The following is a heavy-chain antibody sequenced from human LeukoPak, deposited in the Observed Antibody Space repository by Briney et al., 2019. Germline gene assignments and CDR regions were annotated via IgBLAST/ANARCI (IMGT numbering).Heavy chain of an antibody. Sequence: SETLSLTCTVSGGSISSGGYYWSWIRQHPGKGLEWIGYIYYSGSTYYNPSLKSRVTISVDTSKDQFSLKLSSVTAADTAVYYCARKIKYYDSSLGFDLWGRGTLVTVSS. J-gene: IGHJ2*01. CDR1: GGSISSGGYY. D-gene: IGHD3-22*01. V-gene: IGHV4-31*03. CDR2: IYYSGST. CDR3: ARKIKYYDSSLGFDL.